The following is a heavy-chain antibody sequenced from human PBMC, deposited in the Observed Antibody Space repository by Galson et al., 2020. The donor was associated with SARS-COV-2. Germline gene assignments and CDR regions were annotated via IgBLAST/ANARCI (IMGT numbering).Heavy chain of an antibody. CDR3: AKAAYYGSGSYHNLEKDPMDV. Sequence: SLKLYCAAPGFTFEHYAMHWVRQAPGKGLAWVSGINWNSGSIGYPDSVKGRVTISRDNAKNSLYLQMNSLRAADTALYYCAKAAYYGSGSYHNLEKDPMDVWGQGTTVTVSS. D-gene: IGHD3-10*01. J-gene: IGHJ6*02. CDR1: GFTFEHYA. V-gene: IGHV3-9*01. CDR2: INWNSGSI.